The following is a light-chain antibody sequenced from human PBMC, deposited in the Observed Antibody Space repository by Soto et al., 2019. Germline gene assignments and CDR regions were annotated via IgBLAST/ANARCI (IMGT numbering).Light chain of an antibody. J-gene: IGLJ1*01. CDR2: DVN. CDR1: DNDVGAYDY. V-gene: IGLV2-14*03. CDR3: ASYTITSTVV. Sequence: QSALTQPGSLSGSPGQSVTISCTGSDNDVGAYDYVSWYQHHPGKAPTLIISDVNNRPSGISRRFSGSKSGNTASLTISGLQTEDEADYYCASYTITSTVVFGTGTKVTVL.